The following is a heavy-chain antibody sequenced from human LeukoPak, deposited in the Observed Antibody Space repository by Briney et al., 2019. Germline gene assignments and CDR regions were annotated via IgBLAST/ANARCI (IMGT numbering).Heavy chain of an antibody. J-gene: IGHJ5*01. CDR3: ARGEAGTSWFDS. D-gene: IGHD6-19*01. CDR1: GASMSSYY. V-gene: IGHV4-59*01. Sequence: PSETLSLTCTVSGASMSSYYWSWIRQPPGKGLEWIGYIYYSGGAYYNPSLTSRVTISVDTSKNQFSLKLSSVTAADTAVYFCARGEAGTSWFDSWGQGTLVTVFS. CDR2: IYYSGGA.